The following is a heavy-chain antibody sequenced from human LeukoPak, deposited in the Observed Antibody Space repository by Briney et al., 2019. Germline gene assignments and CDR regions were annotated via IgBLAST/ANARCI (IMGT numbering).Heavy chain of an antibody. Sequence: SETLSLTCAVSGYSISSGYYWGWIRQPPGKGLEWIGSIYHSGSTYYNPSLKSRVTISVDTSKNQFSLKLSSVTAADTAVYYCARHNRHATDDFWSGYYFRILSPFDYWGQGTLVTVSS. J-gene: IGHJ4*02. CDR3: ARHNRHATDDFWSGYYFRILSPFDY. CDR2: IYHSGST. CDR1: GYSISSGYY. V-gene: IGHV4-38-2*01. D-gene: IGHD3-3*01.